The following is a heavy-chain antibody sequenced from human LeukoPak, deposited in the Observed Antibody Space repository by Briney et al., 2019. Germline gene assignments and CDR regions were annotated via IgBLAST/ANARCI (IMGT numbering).Heavy chain of an antibody. V-gene: IGHV4-34*01. CDR1: GGSFSGYY. D-gene: IGHD2-2*01. CDR3: ARILLNIVVVPAARWRGHFDY. CDR2: INHSGST. Sequence: KPSETLSLTCAVYGGSFSGYYWSWIRQPPGKGLEWIGEINHSGSTNYNPSLKSRVTISVDTSKNQFSLKLSSVTAVDTAVYYCARILLNIVVVPAARWRGHFDYWGQGTLVTVSS. J-gene: IGHJ4*02.